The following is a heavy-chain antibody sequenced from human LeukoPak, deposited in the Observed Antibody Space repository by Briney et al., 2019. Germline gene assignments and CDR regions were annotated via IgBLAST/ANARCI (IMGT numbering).Heavy chain of an antibody. J-gene: IGHJ4*02. V-gene: IGHV4-59*01. CDR3: ARERTRASFDY. CDR1: GGSISSYY. CDR2: IYYSGST. D-gene: IGHD3/OR15-3a*01. Sequence: SETLSLTCTVSGGSISSYYWSWIRQPPGKGLEWIGYIYYSGSTNYNPSPKSRVTISVDTSKNQFSLKLSSVTAADTAVYYCARERTRASFDYWGQGTLVTVSS.